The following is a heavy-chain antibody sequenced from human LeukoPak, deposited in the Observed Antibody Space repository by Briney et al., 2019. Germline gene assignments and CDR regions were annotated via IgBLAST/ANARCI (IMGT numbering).Heavy chain of an antibody. CDR2: ITSSGEST. CDR1: GFTFSTYA. V-gene: IGHV3-23*01. D-gene: IGHD3-22*01. CDR3: AKDRPNYYGSNGHYYRRDGDY. J-gene: IGHJ4*02. Sequence: GGSLRLSCAASGFTFSTYAMSWVRQAPGKGLEWVSSITSSGESTYYAGSVKGQFTISRDNSKNTVYLQMNSLRAEDTAVYYCAKDRPNYYGSNGHYYRRDGDYWGKGTLVTVSS.